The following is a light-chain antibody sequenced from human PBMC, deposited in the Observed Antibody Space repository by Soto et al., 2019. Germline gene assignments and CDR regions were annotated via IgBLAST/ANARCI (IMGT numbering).Light chain of an antibody. J-gene: IGLJ1*01. V-gene: IGLV2-14*01. CDR1: SSDVGGYNY. CDR3: SSYTSSSTLLYV. CDR2: DVS. Sequence: SALPQPASVSGSPGQSITISCTGTSSDVGGYNYVSWYQQHPGKAPKLMIYDVSNRPSGVSNRFSGSKSGNTASLTISGLQAEDEADYYCSSYTSSSTLLYVFGTGTKVTV.